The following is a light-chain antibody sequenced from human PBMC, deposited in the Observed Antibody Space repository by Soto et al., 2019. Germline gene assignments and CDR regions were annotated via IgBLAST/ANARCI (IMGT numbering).Light chain of an antibody. Sequence: QSVLTPPPSASGTPRQRVTIPCSGSSSNIGSNTVNWYQHLPGTAPKLLIYSNNQRPSGVPDRFSGSKSGTSSTLAISWLQSEDDADYYCAAWDDSLNGDVFGTGTKVTVL. J-gene: IGLJ1*01. CDR3: AAWDDSLNGDV. V-gene: IGLV1-44*01. CDR1: SSNIGSNT. CDR2: SNN.